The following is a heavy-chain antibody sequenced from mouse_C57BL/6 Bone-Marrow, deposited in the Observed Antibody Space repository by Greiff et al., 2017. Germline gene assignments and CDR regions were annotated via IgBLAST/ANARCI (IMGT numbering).Heavy chain of an antibody. CDR1: GYTFTSYW. CDR3: AGLRRERFAY. J-gene: IGHJ3*01. CDR2: IHPNSGST. D-gene: IGHD2-4*01. V-gene: IGHV1-64*01. Sequence: QVQLQQPGAELVKPGASVKLSCKASGYTFTSYWMHWVKQRPGQGLEWIGMIHPNSGSTNYNEKFKSKATLTVDKSSSTAYMQLSSLTSEDSAVYYCAGLRRERFAYWGQGTLVTVSA.